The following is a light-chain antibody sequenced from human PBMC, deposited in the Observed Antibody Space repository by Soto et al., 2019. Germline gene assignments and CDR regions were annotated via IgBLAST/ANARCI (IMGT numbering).Light chain of an antibody. J-gene: IGLJ2*01. CDR1: GSNIGSTT. V-gene: IGLV1-44*01. CDR2: SNN. CDR3: AAWDDSLNGVV. Sequence: QSVLTQPPSASGAPGQRVTISCSGSGSNIGSTTVNWYQHLPGTAPKLLIYSNNQRPSGVPDRFSGSRSGTSASLAISGLQSEDEADYYCAAWDDSLNGVVFGGGTKLTVL.